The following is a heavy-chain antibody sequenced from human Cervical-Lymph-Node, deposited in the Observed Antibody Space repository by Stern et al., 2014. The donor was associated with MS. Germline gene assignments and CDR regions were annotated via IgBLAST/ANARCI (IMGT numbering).Heavy chain of an antibody. Sequence: VQLVESGAEVKKPGASVKVSCKTSGYTFTSNAIHWVRQAPGQRPEWMGWINAGNGNTRYSKKFQGRVTFTRDTSASTAYMDLSSLRYEDTAVYYCARDLKEGNIFYYNGMDVWGQGTTVTVSS. CDR2: INAGNGNT. CDR1: GYTFTSNA. V-gene: IGHV1-3*01. D-gene: IGHD2/OR15-2a*01. CDR3: ARDLKEGNIFYYNGMDV. J-gene: IGHJ6*02.